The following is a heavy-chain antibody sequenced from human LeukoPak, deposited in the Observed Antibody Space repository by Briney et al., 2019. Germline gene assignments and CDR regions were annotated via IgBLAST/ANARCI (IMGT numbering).Heavy chain of an antibody. Sequence: GGALRLSVAASGFTFSSYWMSWVGPAPGKGLEWVANIKQDGSEKYYVDSVKGRFTISRDNAKNSLYLQMNSLRAEDTAVYYCARGFGFGEFYYFDYWGQGTLVNVSS. CDR2: IKQDGSEK. V-gene: IGHV3-7*01. CDR3: ARGFGFGEFYYFDY. J-gene: IGHJ4*02. CDR1: GFTFSSYW. D-gene: IGHD3-10*01.